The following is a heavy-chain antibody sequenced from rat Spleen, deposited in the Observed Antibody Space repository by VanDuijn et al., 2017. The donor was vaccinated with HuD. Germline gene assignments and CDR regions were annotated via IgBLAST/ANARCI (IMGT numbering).Heavy chain of an antibody. CDR1: GFTFSNYD. CDR3: ARTTVGDY. CDR2: ISYDGTYT. D-gene: IGHD1-1*01. Sequence: EVQLVESGGGLVQPGRSMTLSCAASGFTFSNYDMAWVLQTPTKGLEWVASISYDGTYTYYRDSVNGRFSVSRDNAKNTLYLQMDSLRSEDTATYYCARTTVGDYWGQGVMVTVSS. J-gene: IGHJ2*01. V-gene: IGHV5-25*01.